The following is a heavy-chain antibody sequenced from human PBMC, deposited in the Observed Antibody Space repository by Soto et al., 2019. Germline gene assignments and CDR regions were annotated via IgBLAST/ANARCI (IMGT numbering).Heavy chain of an antibody. J-gene: IGHJ4*02. CDR3: ATAEVDY. Sequence: GGSLRLSCAASGFTFGNYWMHWVRQAPGKGLEWVSRMNSDGSTTNYADSVKGRFTVSRDKARNTLHLQMNSLGAEDTAVYYCATAEVDYWGPGTLVTVSS. CDR2: MNSDGSTT. CDR1: GFTFGNYW. V-gene: IGHV3-74*01.